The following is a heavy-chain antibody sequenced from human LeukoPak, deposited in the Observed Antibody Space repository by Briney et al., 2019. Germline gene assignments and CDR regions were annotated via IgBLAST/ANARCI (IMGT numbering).Heavy chain of an antibody. CDR2: IYSGGST. D-gene: IGHD3-22*01. J-gene: IGHJ4*02. Sequence: GGSLRLSCAASGFTVSSNYMSWVRQAPGKGLEWVSVIYSGGSTYYADSVKGRFTISRDNSKNTLYLQMNSLRAEDTAVYYCAVQYDSSGYYDFGYWGQGTLVTVSS. CDR1: GFTVSSNY. CDR3: AVQYDSSGYYDFGY. V-gene: IGHV3-53*01.